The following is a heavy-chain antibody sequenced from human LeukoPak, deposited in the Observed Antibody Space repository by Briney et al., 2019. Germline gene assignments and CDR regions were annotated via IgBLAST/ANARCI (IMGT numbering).Heavy chain of an antibody. CDR2: INPSGGST. D-gene: IGHD3-22*01. Sequence: ASVKVSCKIAGYTLTELSMHWVRQAPGQGLEWMGIINPSGGSTSYAQKFQGRVTMTRDTSTSTVYMELSSLRSEDTAVYYCARESSRKTYYYDSSGYHLLDWGQGTLVTVSS. CDR1: GYTLTELS. CDR3: ARESSRKTYYYDSSGYHLLD. V-gene: IGHV1-46*01. J-gene: IGHJ4*02.